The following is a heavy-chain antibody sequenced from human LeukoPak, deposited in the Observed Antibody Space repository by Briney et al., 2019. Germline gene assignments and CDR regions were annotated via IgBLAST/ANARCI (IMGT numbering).Heavy chain of an antibody. CDR3: ARLGVFTMVRGARLGRYYMDV. CDR2: IYYSGST. CDR1: GGSISSSSYY. Sequence: SETLSLTCTVSGGSISSSSYYWGWIRQPPGKGLEWIGSIYYSGSTNYNPFLKSRVTISVDTSKDQFSLKLSSVTAADTAVYYCARLGVFTMVRGARLGRYYMDVWGKGTTVTVSS. V-gene: IGHV4-39*07. D-gene: IGHD3-10*01. J-gene: IGHJ6*03.